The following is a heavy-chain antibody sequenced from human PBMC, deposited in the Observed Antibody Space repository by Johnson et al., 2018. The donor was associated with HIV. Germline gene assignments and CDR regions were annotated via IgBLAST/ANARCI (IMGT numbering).Heavy chain of an antibody. CDR3: ASHVGSSVGSAFDI. Sequence: QVHLVESGGGVVPPGGSLRLSCAASGFTFSTYAMHWVRQAPGKGLEWVAFIRHEGSNKYYADSVKGRFSISIDNSKNTLYLQMNSLRAEDTAVYYCASHVGSSVGSAFDIWGQGTMVTVSS. J-gene: IGHJ3*02. CDR1: GFTFSTYA. D-gene: IGHD6-6*01. V-gene: IGHV3-30*02. CDR2: IRHEGSNK.